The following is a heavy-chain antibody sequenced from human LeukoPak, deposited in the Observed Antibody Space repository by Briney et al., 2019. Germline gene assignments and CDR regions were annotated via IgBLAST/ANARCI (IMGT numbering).Heavy chain of an antibody. CDR3: ARGYILTGPRNHRPGASYYYYRDV. CDR2: IIPIFGTA. D-gene: IGHD3-9*01. J-gene: IGHJ6*03. V-gene: IGHV1-69*05. CDR1: GGTFSSYA. Sequence: SSVKVSCKACGGTFSSYAISWVRQAPGQGLEWMGGIIPIFGTANYAQKFQGRVTITTDESTSTAYMELSSLRSEDTAVYYCARGYILTGPRNHRPGASYYYYRDVWGKGTTVTVSS.